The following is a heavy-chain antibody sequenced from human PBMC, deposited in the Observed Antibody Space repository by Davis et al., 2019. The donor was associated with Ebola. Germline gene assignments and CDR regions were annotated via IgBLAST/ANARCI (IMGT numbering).Heavy chain of an antibody. V-gene: IGHV1-69*13. CDR2: IIPIFGTA. J-gene: IGHJ3*02. CDR3: ARARNGYCSSTSCVGAFDI. Sequence: SVKVSCKASGYTFTSYYMHWVRQAPGQGLEWMGGIIPIFGTANYAQKFQGRVTITADESTSTAYMELSSLRSEDTAVYYCARARNGYCSSTSCVGAFDIWGQGTMVTVSS. D-gene: IGHD2-2*03. CDR1: GYTFTSYY.